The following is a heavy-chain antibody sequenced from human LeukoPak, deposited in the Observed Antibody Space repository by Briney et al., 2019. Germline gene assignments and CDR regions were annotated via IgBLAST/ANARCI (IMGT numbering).Heavy chain of an antibody. V-gene: IGHV3-43*01. Sequence: GGSLRLSCAASGFTFDDYTMHWVRQAPGKGLEWVSLISWDGGSTYYADSVKGRFTISRDNSKNSLYLQMNSLRTEDTAVYYCARGMLVGATTHYYYGMDVWGQGTTVTVSS. J-gene: IGHJ6*02. CDR3: ARGMLVGATTHYYYGMDV. CDR1: GFTFDDYT. CDR2: ISWDGGST. D-gene: IGHD1-26*01.